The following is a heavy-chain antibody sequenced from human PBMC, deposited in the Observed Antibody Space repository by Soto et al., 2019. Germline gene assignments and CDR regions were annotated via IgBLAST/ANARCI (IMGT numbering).Heavy chain of an antibody. D-gene: IGHD2-21*02. Sequence: QVQLQQSGPGLVKPSQTLSLTCAISGDSVSSNSAAWNWIRQSPSRGLEWLGRAYYRSQCYYDSAVSVRSRRTVIPDTSKKQFSLQLNSVTPEDTAVYYCTKQKGDSRTYHGMYVCGQGTTVTVSS. V-gene: IGHV6-1*01. CDR2: AYYRSQCYY. J-gene: IGHJ6*02. CDR3: TKQKGDSRTYHGMYV. CDR1: GDSVSSNSAA.